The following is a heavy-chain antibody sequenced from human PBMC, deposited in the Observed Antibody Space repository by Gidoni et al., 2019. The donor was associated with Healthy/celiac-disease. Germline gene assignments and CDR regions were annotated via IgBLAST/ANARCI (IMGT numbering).Heavy chain of an antibody. Sequence: QLQLQESGPGLVKPSETLSLTCTVSGGSISSSCYYWGWIRQPPGKGLEWIGSIYYSGSTYYNPSLKSRVTISVDTSKNQFSLKLSSVTAADTAVYYCARADSSGYYLDYWGQGTLVTVSS. CDR2: IYYSGST. CDR1: GGSISSSCYY. CDR3: ARADSSGYYLDY. J-gene: IGHJ4*02. V-gene: IGHV4-39*07. D-gene: IGHD3-22*01.